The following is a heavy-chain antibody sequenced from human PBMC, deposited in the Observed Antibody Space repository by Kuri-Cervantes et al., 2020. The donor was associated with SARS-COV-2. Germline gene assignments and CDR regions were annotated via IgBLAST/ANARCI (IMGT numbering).Heavy chain of an antibody. Sequence: SETLSLTCAVYGGSSSGYYWSWIRQPPGKGLEWIGEINHSGSTNYNPSLKSRVTISVDTSKNQFSLKLSSVTAADTAVYYCARIVNYSKGNWNYGYYYYMDVWGKGTTVTVSS. V-gene: IGHV4-34*01. J-gene: IGHJ6*03. CDR1: GGSSSGYY. CDR2: INHSGST. D-gene: IGHD1-7*01. CDR3: ARIVNYSKGNWNYGYYYYMDV.